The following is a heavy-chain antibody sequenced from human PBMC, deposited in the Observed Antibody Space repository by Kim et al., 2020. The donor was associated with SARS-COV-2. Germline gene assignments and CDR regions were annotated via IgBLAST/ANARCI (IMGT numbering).Heavy chain of an antibody. V-gene: IGHV3-30*04. D-gene: IGHD3-22*01. J-gene: IGHJ3*02. CDR1: GFTFSSYA. CDR2: ISYDGSNK. Sequence: GGSLRLSCAASGFTFSSYAMHWVRQAPGKGLEWVAVISYDGSNKYYADSVKGRFTISRDNSKNTLYLQMNSLRAEDTAVYYCARAYYDREYFDIWGQGTMVTVSS. CDR3: ARAYYDREYFDI.